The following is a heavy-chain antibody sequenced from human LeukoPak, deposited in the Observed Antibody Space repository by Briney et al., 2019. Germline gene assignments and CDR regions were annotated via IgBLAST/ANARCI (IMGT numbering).Heavy chain of an antibody. CDR3: AKDVSEHYTLWGSHRSDY. CDR2: ITGGGGST. V-gene: IGHV3-23*01. J-gene: IGHJ4*02. CDR1: GFTFRSYA. D-gene: IGHD3-16*02. Sequence: GGSLRLSCAASGFTFRSYAMSWVRQAPGKGLEWVSSITGGGGSTYYADSVKGRFTVSRDNSKNTLYLQMNSLTAEDAAVYHCAKDVSEHYTLWGSHRSDYWGQGTLVTVSS.